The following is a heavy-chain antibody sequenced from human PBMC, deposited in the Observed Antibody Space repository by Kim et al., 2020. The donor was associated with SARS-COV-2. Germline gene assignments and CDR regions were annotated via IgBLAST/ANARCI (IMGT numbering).Heavy chain of an antibody. CDR2: IYYSGST. J-gene: IGHJ4*02. CDR1: GGSISSSSYY. D-gene: IGHD3-3*01. Sequence: SETLSHTCTVSGGSISSSSYYWGWIRQPPGKGLEWIGSIYYSGSTYYNPSLKSRVTISVDTSKNQFSLKLSSVTAADTAVYYCARTAGITIFGVVIRGPHDYWGQGTLVTVSS. CDR3: ARTAGITIFGVVIRGPHDY. V-gene: IGHV4-39*01.